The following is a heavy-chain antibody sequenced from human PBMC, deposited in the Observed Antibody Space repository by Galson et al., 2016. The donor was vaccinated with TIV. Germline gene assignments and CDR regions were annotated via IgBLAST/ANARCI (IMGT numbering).Heavy chain of an antibody. D-gene: IGHD5-18*01. CDR2: IWFDGSND. J-gene: IGHJ6*02. Sequence: SLRLSCATSGFTFSTYWMSWVRQAPGKGLEWVAVIWFDGSNDRYADSVKGRFTISRDNTKNTLYLQMNSLSADDTAVYYCARGALDTDREYYYYYGLDVWGQGTTVTVSS. CDR1: GFTFSTYW. CDR3: ARGALDTDREYYYYYGLDV. V-gene: IGHV3-33*08.